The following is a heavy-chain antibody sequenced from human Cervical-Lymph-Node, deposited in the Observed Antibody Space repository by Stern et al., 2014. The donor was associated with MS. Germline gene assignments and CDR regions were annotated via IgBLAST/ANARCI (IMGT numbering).Heavy chain of an antibody. D-gene: IGHD2-21*01. J-gene: IGHJ4*02. CDR1: GYSFTTSD. V-gene: IGHV1-8*02. Sequence: QVQLVQSGAEVKKPGASVRVSCRASGYSFTTSDITWVRQATGQGLEWMGWMNPDSGNGGCARKFEGRITMTRNTSINTAYMELSSLKSDDTAVYYCSCGLGYWGQGTLVTVSS. CDR2: MNPDSGNG. CDR3: SCGLGY.